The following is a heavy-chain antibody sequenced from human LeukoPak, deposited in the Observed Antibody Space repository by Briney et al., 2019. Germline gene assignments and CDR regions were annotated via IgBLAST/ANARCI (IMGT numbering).Heavy chain of an antibody. J-gene: IGHJ6*02. Sequence: PSETLSLTCTVSGGSISHYYWSWIRQPPGKGLEWIGYIYYSGTTNYNPSLKSRVTISVDTSKNQISLKLNSVTAADTAVYYCAREDPQTKVPEGMDVWGQGTTVTVSS. D-gene: IGHD4/OR15-4a*01. CDR3: AREDPQTKVPEGMDV. CDR2: IYYSGTT. CDR1: GGSISHYY. V-gene: IGHV4-59*01.